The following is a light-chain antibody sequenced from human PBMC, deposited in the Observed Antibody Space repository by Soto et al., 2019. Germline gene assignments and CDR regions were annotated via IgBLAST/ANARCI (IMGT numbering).Light chain of an antibody. V-gene: IGKV3-20*01. CDR1: QTVSSNY. J-gene: IGKJ4*01. CDR2: SAS. Sequence: EIVLTQSPGTLSLSPGERATLSCRASQTVSSNYLAWYQQKPGQAPRHLIYSASTRATGIPDRFSGSGSGTDFTLTISRLEPEDFAVYYCQQYGTSPLTFGGGTKVDI. CDR3: QQYGTSPLT.